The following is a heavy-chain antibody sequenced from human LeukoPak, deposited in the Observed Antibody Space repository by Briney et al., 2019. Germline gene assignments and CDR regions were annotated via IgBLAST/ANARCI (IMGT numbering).Heavy chain of an antibody. J-gene: IGHJ4*02. V-gene: IGHV4-39*07. CDR2: IYYSGST. Sequence: PSETLSLTCTVSGGSISSSSYYWGWIRQPPGKGLEWIGSIYYSGSTYYNPSLKSRVTISVDTSKNQFSLKLSSVTAADTAVYYCARAYVVAVAKTDYWGQGTLVTVSS. CDR1: GGSISSSSYY. CDR3: ARAYVVAVAKTDY. D-gene: IGHD6-19*01.